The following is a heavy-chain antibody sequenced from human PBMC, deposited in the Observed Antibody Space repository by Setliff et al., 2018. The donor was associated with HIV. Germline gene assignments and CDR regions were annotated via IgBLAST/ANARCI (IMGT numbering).Heavy chain of an antibody. D-gene: IGHD3-10*01. V-gene: IGHV1-8*01. J-gene: IGHJ4*02. CDR1: GYTFSSYD. Sequence: ASVKVSCKASGYTFSSYDINWVRQGTGQGLQWMGWMNPDSGNTGSAQNFQGRITMTRSTSTSTAYMELSSLRSEDTAVYYCARVPPRWFGQLLYLQAFDHWGQGTLVTLSS. CDR2: MNPDSGNT. CDR3: ARVPPRWFGQLLYLQAFDH.